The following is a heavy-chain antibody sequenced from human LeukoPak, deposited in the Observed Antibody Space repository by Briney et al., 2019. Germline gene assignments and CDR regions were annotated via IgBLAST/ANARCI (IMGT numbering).Heavy chain of an antibody. CDR2: IYTSGST. D-gene: IGHD2-2*01. CDR1: GGSISSYY. CDR3: ARGIVVVPAAMKGQDWFDP. V-gene: IGHV4-4*07. Sequence: SETLSLTCTVSGGSISSYYWSWIRQPAGKGLEWIGRIYTSGSTNYNPSLKSRVTISVDTSKNQFSLKLSSVTAADTAVYYCARGIVVVPAAMKGQDWFDPWGQGTLVTVSS. J-gene: IGHJ5*02.